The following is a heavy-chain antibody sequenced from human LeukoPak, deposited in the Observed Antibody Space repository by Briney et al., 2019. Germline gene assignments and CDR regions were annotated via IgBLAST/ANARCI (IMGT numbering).Heavy chain of an antibody. CDR1: GFTFDDYA. D-gene: IGHD3-22*01. CDR3: AKSRYYDSSGYEIPSDY. Sequence: PGRSLRLSCAASGFTFDDYAMHWVRQAPGKGLEWVSGISWNSGSIVYADSVKGRFTISRDNAKNSLYLQMNSLRAVDTALYYCAKSRYYDSSGYEIPSDYWGQGTLVTVSS. V-gene: IGHV3-9*01. CDR2: ISWNSGSI. J-gene: IGHJ4*02.